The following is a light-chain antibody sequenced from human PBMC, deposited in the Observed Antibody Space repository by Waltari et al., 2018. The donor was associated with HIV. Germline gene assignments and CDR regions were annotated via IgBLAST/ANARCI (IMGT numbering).Light chain of an antibody. CDR2: DDS. Sequence: YVLTQAPSLSVAPGQPARITCGGNKIGTKSVHWYQQKPGQAPVLVVYDDSDRPSGIPERFAGSNSRNTATLTISGVEAGDEADYYCQVWDNNSEPNVAFGGGTKLTV. V-gene: IGLV3-21*02. CDR1: KIGTKS. J-gene: IGLJ2*01. CDR3: QVWDNNSEPNVA.